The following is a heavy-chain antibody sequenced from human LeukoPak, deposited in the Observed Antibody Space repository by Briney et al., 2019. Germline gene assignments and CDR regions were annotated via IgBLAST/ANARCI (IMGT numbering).Heavy chain of an antibody. J-gene: IGHJ4*02. CDR1: DALLIRHF. V-gene: IGHV4-34*01. CDR3: ARSYYYNLGSFPFDF. CDR2: IHNSGTT. D-gene: IGHD3-10*01. Sequence: SHPLPLNCTVFDALLIRHFRFCIRKPSATALHSTSDIHNSGTTNYNPSLNSRVTISEDTSKNQFYLNLSSVTGADTAVYYCARSYYYNLGSFPFDFWGQGTLVTVSS.